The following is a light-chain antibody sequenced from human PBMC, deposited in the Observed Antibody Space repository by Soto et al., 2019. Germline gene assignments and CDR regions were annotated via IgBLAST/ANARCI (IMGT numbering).Light chain of an antibody. V-gene: IGKV1-5*01. Sequence: DIQITQSPSTLSAFVGDRVTITCRASQSISFWLAWYQQKPGKAPKLLIYDASSLEIGVPSRFSGSGSGTEFTLTISSLQPDDFATYYCQQYNTYSPTFGQGTEVEIK. CDR3: QQYNTYSPT. CDR2: DAS. CDR1: QSISFW. J-gene: IGKJ1*01.